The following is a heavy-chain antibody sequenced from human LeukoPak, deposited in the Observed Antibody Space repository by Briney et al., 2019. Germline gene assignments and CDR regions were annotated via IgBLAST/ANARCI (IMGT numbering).Heavy chain of an antibody. CDR2: IRSRADGGTA. Sequence: GGSLRLSCAASGFTFSSYTMTWVRQAPGKGLEWVGRIRSRADGGTAEYATAVEGRFTISRDDSTNTLYLHMSNVKTEDTAVYYCAKHIYGVVSIQQWGQGTLVTVSS. D-gene: IGHD3-3*01. CDR3: AKHIYGVVSIQQ. CDR1: GFTFSSYT. J-gene: IGHJ1*01. V-gene: IGHV3-15*01.